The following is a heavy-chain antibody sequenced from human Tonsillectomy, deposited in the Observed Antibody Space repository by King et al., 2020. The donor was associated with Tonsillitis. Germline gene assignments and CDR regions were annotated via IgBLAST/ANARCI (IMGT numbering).Heavy chain of an antibody. CDR1: GFTFSSNA. J-gene: IGHJ6*02. V-gene: IGHV3-64D*06. D-gene: IGHD3-16*01. CDR3: VRGGMDV. CDR2: ISSNGGNT. Sequence: VQLVESGGGLVQTGGSLRLSCSACGFTFSSNAMHWVRQAPGKGLEYVSTISSNGGNTYYADSVKGRFTTSRDNSKNTLYLQMSTLRVEDTAVYYCVRGGMDVWGQGTTVTVSS.